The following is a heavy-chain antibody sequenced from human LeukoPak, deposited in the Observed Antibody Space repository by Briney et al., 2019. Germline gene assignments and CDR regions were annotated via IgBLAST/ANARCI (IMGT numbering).Heavy chain of an antibody. CDR3: ARKEGRPPHYYYYGMDV. V-gene: IGHV4-31*03. Sequence: PSETLSLTCTVSGGSISSGGYYWSWIRQHPGTGLEWIGYIYYSGSTYYNPSLKSRVTISVDTSKNQFSLKLSSVTAADTAVYYCARKEGRPPHYYYYGMDVWGQGTTVTVSS. J-gene: IGHJ6*02. CDR1: GGSISSGGYY. CDR2: IYYSGST.